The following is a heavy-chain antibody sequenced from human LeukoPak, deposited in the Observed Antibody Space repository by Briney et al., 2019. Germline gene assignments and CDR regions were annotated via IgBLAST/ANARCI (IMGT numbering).Heavy chain of an antibody. CDR3: ARDRAMIVVVPKVVHNWFDP. Sequence: SDTLSLICTLSGGFISSYYGSWIRQPAGGGLECLGRIYTSGSPNYNPSRKGRVPLPVDTSKNQFSLKLSSVTAGDPADFYWARDRAMIVVVPKVVHNWFDPWGQGTLVTVSS. J-gene: IGHJ5*02. V-gene: IGHV4-4*07. CDR1: GGFISSYY. D-gene: IGHD3-22*01. CDR2: IYTSGSP.